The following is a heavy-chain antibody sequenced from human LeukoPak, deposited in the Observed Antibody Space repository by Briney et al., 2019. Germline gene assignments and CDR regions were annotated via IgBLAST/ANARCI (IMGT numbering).Heavy chain of an antibody. Sequence: PGGSLRLSCAASGFTFSSYGMHWVRQAPGKGLEWVAVIWYDGSNKYYADSVKGRFTISRDNSKNTLYLQMNSLRAEDTAVYYCARDGHIVGATVDAFDIWGQGTMVTVSS. D-gene: IGHD1-26*01. CDR2: IWYDGSNK. CDR3: ARDGHIVGATVDAFDI. CDR1: GFTFSSYG. J-gene: IGHJ3*02. V-gene: IGHV3-33*01.